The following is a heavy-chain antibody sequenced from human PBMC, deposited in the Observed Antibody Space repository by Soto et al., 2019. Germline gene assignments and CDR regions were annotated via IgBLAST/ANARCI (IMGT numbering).Heavy chain of an antibody. CDR2: IYYSGNT. D-gene: IGHD1-1*01. Sequence: QVRLQEWGPGLVKPSQTLSLKCSVSGGSITTGGRYWSWIRQLPGKGLEWIGDIYYSGNTYYNASLESRVTISVEAAKNQFSLKLSSATAADTAVYYCAQALVFTGGDGFDIWGQGRLVTVSS. J-gene: IGHJ3*02. CDR1: GGSITTGGRY. CDR3: AQALVFTGGDGFDI. V-gene: IGHV4-31*02.